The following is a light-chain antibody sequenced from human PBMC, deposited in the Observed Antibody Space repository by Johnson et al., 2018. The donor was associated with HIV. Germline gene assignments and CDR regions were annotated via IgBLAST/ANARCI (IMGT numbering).Light chain of an antibody. J-gene: IGLJ1*01. CDR3: GTWDSSLSAGF. V-gene: IGLV1-51*02. Sequence: QLVLTQPPSVSAAPGQKVIISCSGSSSNIGKNYVSWYQQVPGTAPKLLIYENNKRPSGIPDRFSGSKSVTSATLGITGLQTGDEADYYCGTWDSSLSAGFFGTGTKVTVL. CDR2: ENN. CDR1: SSNIGKNY.